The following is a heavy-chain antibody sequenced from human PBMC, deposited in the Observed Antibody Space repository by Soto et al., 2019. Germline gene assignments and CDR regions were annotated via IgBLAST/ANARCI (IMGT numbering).Heavy chain of an antibody. D-gene: IGHD7-27*01. Sequence: ASVKVSCKASGYTFTTYGITWVRQAPGQRLEWMGWINAGYGNTKSSQKFQDRVTISRDTSASTAYMELTSLRSEDTAVYYCARDTGDGTFDFWGQGTLVTVSS. CDR1: GYTFTTYG. V-gene: IGHV1-3*01. J-gene: IGHJ4*02. CDR2: INAGYGNT. CDR3: ARDTGDGTFDF.